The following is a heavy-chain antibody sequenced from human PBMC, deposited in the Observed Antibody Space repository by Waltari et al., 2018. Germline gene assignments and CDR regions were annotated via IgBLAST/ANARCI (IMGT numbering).Heavy chain of an antibody. V-gene: IGHV1-69*13. CDR2: IIPIFGTA. J-gene: IGHJ4*02. Sequence: QVQLVQSGAEVKKPGSSVKVSCKASGGTFSSYAISWVRQAPGQGLEWMGGIIPIFGTANYAQKCQGRVTITADEATSTAYMELSSLRSEDTAVYYWASHYSSSDRGAEFDYWGQGTLVTVSS. CDR3: ASHYSSSDRGAEFDY. CDR1: GGTFSSYA. D-gene: IGHD6-6*01.